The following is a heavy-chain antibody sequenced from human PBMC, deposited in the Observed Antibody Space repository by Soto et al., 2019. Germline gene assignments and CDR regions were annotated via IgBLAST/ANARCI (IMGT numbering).Heavy chain of an antibody. D-gene: IGHD6-6*01. CDR2: IYHSGST. CDR1: GYSISSGYY. J-gene: IGHJ5*02. V-gene: IGHV4-38-2*01. CDR3: AXPTGPLNEYSRKNWFDP. Sequence: SETLSLTCAVSGYSISSGYYWDWIRQPPGKGLEWIGSIYHSGSTYYNPSLKGRVTISVDTSKNQFSLKVRSVTAADTAVYYCAXPTGPLNEYSRKNWFDPWGQGILVTVSS.